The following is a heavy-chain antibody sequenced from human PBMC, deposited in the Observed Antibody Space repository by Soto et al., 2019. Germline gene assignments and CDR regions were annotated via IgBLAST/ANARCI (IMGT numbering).Heavy chain of an antibody. Sequence: GGSLRLSCAASGFTFSNAWMSWVRQAPGKGLEWVGRIKSKTDGGTTDYAAPVKGRFTISRDDSKNTLYLQMNSLKTEDTAVYYCTRRIELGYCSSTSCYAESPDAFDIWGQGTMVTVSS. V-gene: IGHV3-15*01. J-gene: IGHJ3*02. CDR1: GFTFSNAW. CDR2: IKSKTDGGTT. CDR3: TRRIELGYCSSTSCYAESPDAFDI. D-gene: IGHD2-2*01.